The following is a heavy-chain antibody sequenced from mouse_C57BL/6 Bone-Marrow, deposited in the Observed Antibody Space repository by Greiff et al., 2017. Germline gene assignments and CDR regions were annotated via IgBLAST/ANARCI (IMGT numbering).Heavy chain of an antibody. J-gene: IGHJ3*01. CDR3: TRGDGYPFAY. CDR2: IRNKANNHAT. CDR1: GFTFSDAW. V-gene: IGHV6-6*01. D-gene: IGHD2-3*01. Sequence: EVKVEESGGGLVQPGGSMKLSCAASGFTFSDAWMDWVRQSPEKGLEWVAEIRNKANNHATYYAESVKGRVTISRDDSKSSVYLQMNSLRAEDTGIYDWTRGDGYPFAYWGQGTLVTVSA.